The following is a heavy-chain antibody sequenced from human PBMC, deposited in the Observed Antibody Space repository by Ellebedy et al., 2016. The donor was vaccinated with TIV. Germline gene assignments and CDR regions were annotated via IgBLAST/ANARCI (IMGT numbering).Heavy chain of an antibody. CDR1: GGTFSSYA. Sequence: SVKVSXKASGGTFSSYAISWVRQAPGQGLEWMGRIIPILGIANYAQKFQGRVTITADKSTSTAYMELSSLRSEDTAVYYCARVSPYSSGWWDAFDIWGQGTIVTVSS. CDR2: IIPILGIA. V-gene: IGHV1-69*04. CDR3: ARVSPYSSGWWDAFDI. D-gene: IGHD6-19*01. J-gene: IGHJ3*02.